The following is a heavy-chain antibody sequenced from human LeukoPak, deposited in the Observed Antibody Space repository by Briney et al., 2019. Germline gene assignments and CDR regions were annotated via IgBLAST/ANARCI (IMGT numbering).Heavy chain of an antibody. Sequence: ASVKVSCKASGYTFTSYGISWVLQAPGQGLEWMGWISAYNGNTNYAQKLQGRVTMTTDTSTSTAYMELRSLRSDDTAVYYCARSYYYDSSGYYYLDYWGQGTLVTVSS. D-gene: IGHD3-22*01. J-gene: IGHJ4*02. CDR3: ARSYYYDSSGYYYLDY. V-gene: IGHV1-18*01. CDR1: GYTFTSYG. CDR2: ISAYNGNT.